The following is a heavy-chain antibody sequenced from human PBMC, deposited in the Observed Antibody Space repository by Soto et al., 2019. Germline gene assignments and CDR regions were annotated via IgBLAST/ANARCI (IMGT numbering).Heavy chain of an antibody. V-gene: IGHV3-23*01. CDR2: ISGSGGST. D-gene: IGHD3-22*01. Sequence: GGSLRLSCAASGFTFSSYAMSWVRQAPGKGLEWVSAISGSGGSTYYADSVKGRFTISRDNSKNTLYLQMKSLRAEDTAVYYSAKDGYYDSSGYYSYSEYFKHWGQGTLVTVSS. CDR1: GFTFSSYA. J-gene: IGHJ1*01. CDR3: AKDGYYDSSGYYSYSEYFKH.